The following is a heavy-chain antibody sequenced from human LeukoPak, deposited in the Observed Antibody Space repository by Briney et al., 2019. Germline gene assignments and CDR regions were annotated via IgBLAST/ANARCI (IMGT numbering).Heavy chain of an antibody. CDR2: FDPEDGET. Sequence: ASVKVSCKVSGYTLTELSMHWVRQAPGKGLEWMGGFDPEDGETIYAQKLQGRVTMTTDTSTSTAYMELRSLRSDDTAVYYCARALAAAAVGGGENWFDPWGQGTLVTVSS. CDR3: ARALAAAAVGGGENWFDP. J-gene: IGHJ5*02. D-gene: IGHD6-13*01. CDR1: GYTLTELS. V-gene: IGHV1-24*01.